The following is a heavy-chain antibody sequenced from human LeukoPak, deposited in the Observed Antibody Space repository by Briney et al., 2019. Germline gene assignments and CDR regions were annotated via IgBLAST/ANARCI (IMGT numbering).Heavy chain of an antibody. CDR1: GFTFSSYS. CDR2: ISSSSSYI. D-gene: IGHD1-14*01. CDR3: AKITPRDAFDI. J-gene: IGHJ3*02. V-gene: IGHV3-21*01. Sequence: PGGSLRLSCAASGFTFSSYSMNWVRQAPGKGLEWVSSISSSSSYIYYADSVKGRFTISRDNAKNSLYLQMNSLRAEDTAVYYCAKITPRDAFDIWGQGTMVTVSS.